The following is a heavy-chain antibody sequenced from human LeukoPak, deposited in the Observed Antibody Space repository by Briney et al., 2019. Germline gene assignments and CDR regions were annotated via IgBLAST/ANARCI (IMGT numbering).Heavy chain of an antibody. J-gene: IGHJ4*02. CDR1: GFTFSSYA. CDR2: ISGNGGST. D-gene: IGHD2-2*01. Sequence: GGSLRLSCAASGFTFSSYAMSWVRQAPGKGLEWVSTISGNGGSTFYVHSVKGRFTISRDNSKNTLYLQMNSLRAEDTAVYYCARDGCSTTSCYADWGQGTLVTVSS. CDR3: ARDGCSTTSCYAD. V-gene: IGHV3-23*01.